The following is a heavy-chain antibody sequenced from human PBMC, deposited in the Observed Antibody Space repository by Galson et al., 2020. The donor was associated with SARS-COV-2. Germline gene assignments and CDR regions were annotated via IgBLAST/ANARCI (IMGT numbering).Heavy chain of an antibody. D-gene: IGHD3-22*01. CDR3: ARPGEDDNSGFHYYGVDV. CDR2: IHYSAST. CDR1: GGSISTGSYY. Sequence: ETSEPLYLTCPVYGGSISTGSYYWGWIRQPPGKGLAWIGSIHYSASTYYNPSLKSRVTIFVDTSKNQFSRELRSVTAADTAVYYCARPGEDDNSGFHYYGVDVWGQGTTVTVSS. V-gene: IGHV4-39*01. J-gene: IGHJ6*02.